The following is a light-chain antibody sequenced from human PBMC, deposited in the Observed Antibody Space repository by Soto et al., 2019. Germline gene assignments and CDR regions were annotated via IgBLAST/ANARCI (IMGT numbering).Light chain of an antibody. CDR3: QQYRSSPWT. Sequence: DIVMTQSPDSLAVSLGERATINCRSSQSVLYSSSNKNYLAWYQQKPGQPPKLLIYWASTRESGVPDRFSVSGSGTDFTLTISSLQAEDVAVYYCQQYRSSPWTFGQGTKVEIK. CDR1: QSVLYSSSNKNY. CDR2: WAS. J-gene: IGKJ1*01. V-gene: IGKV4-1*01.